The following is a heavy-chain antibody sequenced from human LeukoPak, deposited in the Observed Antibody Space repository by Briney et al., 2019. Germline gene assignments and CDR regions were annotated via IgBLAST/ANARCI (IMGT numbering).Heavy chain of an antibody. CDR3: AKTGYSSSSN. CDR2: VYYSGST. J-gene: IGHJ4*02. V-gene: IGHV4-39*07. CDR1: GGSFSSSSYY. D-gene: IGHD6-13*01. Sequence: SETLSLTCTVSGGSFSSSSYYWGWLRQPPGKGLEWVGSVYYSGSTYYNPSLKSRVTISLDTSKNQFSLKLSSVTAADTAVYYCAKTGYSSSSNWGQGTLVTVSS.